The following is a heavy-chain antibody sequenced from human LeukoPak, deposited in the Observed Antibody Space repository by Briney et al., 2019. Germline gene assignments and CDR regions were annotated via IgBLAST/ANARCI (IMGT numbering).Heavy chain of an antibody. CDR3: AKDQGYGDYAAAYDY. CDR1: GFTFSSYA. J-gene: IGHJ4*02. CDR2: ISGSGGST. V-gene: IGHV3-23*01. Sequence: PGGSLRLSCAASGFTFSSYAMSWVRQAPGKGLEWVSAISGSGGSTYYADSVKGRFTISRDNSKDTLYLQMNGLRAEDTAVHYCAKDQGYGDYAAAYDYWGQATLVTVSS. D-gene: IGHD4-17*01.